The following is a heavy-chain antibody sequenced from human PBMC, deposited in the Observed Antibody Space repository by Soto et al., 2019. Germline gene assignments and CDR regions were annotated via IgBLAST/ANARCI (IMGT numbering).Heavy chain of an antibody. D-gene: IGHD5-12*01. CDR1: GFTFSNYA. Sequence: EVQLLESGGGLVQPGGSLRLSCAASGFTFSNYAMNWVRQAPGKELEWVSTISSSSGSTYYADSVKGRFTISRDNSKNYLYLQMNSLRGGDTAVYYCAKVGSELYSGQHSDYWGQGTLVTISS. CDR3: AKVGSELYSGQHSDY. CDR2: ISSSSGST. V-gene: IGHV3-23*01. J-gene: IGHJ4*02.